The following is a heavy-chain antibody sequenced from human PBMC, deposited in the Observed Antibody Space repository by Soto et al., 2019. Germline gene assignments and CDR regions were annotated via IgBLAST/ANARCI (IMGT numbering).Heavy chain of an antibody. CDR3: ARFSGNAFDI. Sequence: SETLSLTCSVSGGSISSSSYNWDWIRQPPGKGLEWIGAIYYNGDTDYNPSLKSRAAISVDASDFQFSLKLTSVTAADTSIYYCARFSGNAFDIWGHGTMVTVSS. J-gene: IGHJ3*02. CDR2: IYYNGDT. CDR1: GGSISSSSYN. V-gene: IGHV4-39*01.